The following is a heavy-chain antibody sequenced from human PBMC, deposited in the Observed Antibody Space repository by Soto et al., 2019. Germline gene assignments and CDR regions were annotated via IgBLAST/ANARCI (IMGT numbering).Heavy chain of an antibody. CDR3: AKDREKSYYGSGSSFGY. D-gene: IGHD3-10*01. CDR2: ISGSGGST. Sequence: EVQLLESGGGLVQPGGSLRLSCAASGFTFTSYAMSWVRQAPGKGLEWVSAISGSGGSTYYADSVKGRFAISTDNSKNTLYLQMNSLRAEDTAVYYCAKDREKSYYGSGSSFGYWGQGTLVTVSS. J-gene: IGHJ4*02. V-gene: IGHV3-23*01. CDR1: GFTFTSYA.